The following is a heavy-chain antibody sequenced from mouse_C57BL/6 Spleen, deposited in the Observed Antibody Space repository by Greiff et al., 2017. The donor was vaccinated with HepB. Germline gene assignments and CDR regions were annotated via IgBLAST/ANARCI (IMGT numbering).Heavy chain of an antibody. J-gene: IGHJ2*01. Sequence: LNWHNLGPGQGLEWIGYINPSSGYTKCNQKFKDKATLTADKSSSTAYMQLSSLTYEDSAVYYCARFGNYGYFDCWGQGTTLTVSS. D-gene: IGHD2-1*01. CDR3: ARFGNYGYFDC. CDR2: INPSSGYT. V-gene: IGHV1-7*01.